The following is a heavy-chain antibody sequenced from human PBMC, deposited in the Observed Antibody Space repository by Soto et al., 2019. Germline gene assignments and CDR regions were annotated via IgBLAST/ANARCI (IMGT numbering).Heavy chain of an antibody. D-gene: IGHD2-2*01. CDR3: AREQDGYHSFDY. J-gene: IGHJ4*02. V-gene: IGHV5-51*01. CDR2: IYPGDSDT. CDR1: GYSFSNYW. Sequence: GESLKISCKGSGYSFSNYWIGWVRQMPGKGLEWMGIIYPGDSDTRYSPSFQGQVTISADKSISTASLQWSSLKASDTAIYYCAREQDGYHSFDYSGQGTLVTVSS.